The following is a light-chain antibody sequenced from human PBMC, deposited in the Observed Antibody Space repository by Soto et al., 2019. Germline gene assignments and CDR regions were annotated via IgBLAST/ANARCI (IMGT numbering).Light chain of an antibody. CDR1: QSVSSN. V-gene: IGKV3-15*01. J-gene: IGKJ2*01. Sequence: EIVLTQSPATLSVSPGERATLSCRASQSVSSNLAWYQQKFGQAPRLLIYGASTRATGIPARFSGSGSGTECPLTISSRQSEDFAVYYCQQYNSWPYTFGQGAKLEIK. CDR3: QQYNSWPYT. CDR2: GAS.